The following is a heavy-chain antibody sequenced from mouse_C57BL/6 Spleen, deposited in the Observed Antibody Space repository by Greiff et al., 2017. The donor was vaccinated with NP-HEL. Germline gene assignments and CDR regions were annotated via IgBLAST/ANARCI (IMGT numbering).Heavy chain of an antibody. Sequence: QVQLQQPGAELVMPGASVKLSCKASGYTFTSYWMHWVKQRPGQGLEWIGEIDPSDSYTNYNQKFKGKSTLTVDKSSSTAYMQLSSLTSEDSAVYYCARWGVTTCFDVWGTGTTVTVSS. V-gene: IGHV1-69*01. CDR1: GYTFTSYW. CDR3: ARWGVTTCFDV. CDR2: IDPSDSYT. J-gene: IGHJ1*03. D-gene: IGHD2-2*01.